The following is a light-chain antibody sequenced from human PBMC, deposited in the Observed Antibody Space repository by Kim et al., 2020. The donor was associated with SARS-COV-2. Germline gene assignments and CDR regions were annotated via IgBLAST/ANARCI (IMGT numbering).Light chain of an antibody. Sequence: PASTTRMTCGGNNIGSKSVHRYQQKAAQAPMRVSYYDSDRPCGIPERCSGSNSGNAATLTISRGEAGDEADYYCQVWDSSSDHDVFGTGTKVTVL. V-gene: IGLV3-21*04. CDR3: QVWDSSSDHDV. CDR1: NIGSKS. CDR2: YDS. J-gene: IGLJ1*01.